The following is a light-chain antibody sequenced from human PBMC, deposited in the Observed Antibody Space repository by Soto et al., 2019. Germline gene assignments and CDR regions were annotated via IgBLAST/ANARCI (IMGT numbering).Light chain of an antibody. CDR3: SSYAGSNNLV. CDR1: SSDVGGYNY. V-gene: IGLV2-8*01. Sequence: QSALTQPPSASGSPGQSVTISCTGTSSDVGGYNYVSWYQQHPGKAPTLMIYEVSERPSGVPDRFSGSKSGNTASLTVSGLQAEDEADCYCSSYAGSNNLVFGGGTKLTVL. J-gene: IGLJ3*02. CDR2: EVS.